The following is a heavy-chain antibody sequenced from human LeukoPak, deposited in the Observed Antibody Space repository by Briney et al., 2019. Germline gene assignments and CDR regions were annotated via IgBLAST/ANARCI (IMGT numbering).Heavy chain of an antibody. Sequence: GRSLRLSCAASGFTFSSYAMHWVRQAPGKGLEWVAVISYDGSNKYYADSVKGQFTISRDNSKNTLYLQMNSLRPEDTAVYYCAKSEEDAWSDAFDIWGQGTMVIVSS. J-gene: IGHJ3*02. V-gene: IGHV3-30-3*02. D-gene: IGHD2-15*01. CDR3: AKSEEDAWSDAFDI. CDR1: GFTFSSYA. CDR2: ISYDGSNK.